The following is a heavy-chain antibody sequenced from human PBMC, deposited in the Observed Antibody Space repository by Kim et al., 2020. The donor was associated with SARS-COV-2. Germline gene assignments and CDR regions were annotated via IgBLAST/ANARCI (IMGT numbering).Heavy chain of an antibody. V-gene: IGHV4-59*01. CDR1: GGSISSYY. CDR2: IYYSGST. CDR3: ARDVTMVRGVISMAPWFDP. J-gene: IGHJ5*02. D-gene: IGHD3-10*01. Sequence: SETLSLTCTVSGGSISSYYWSWIRQPPGKGLEWIGYIYYSGSTNYNPSLKSRVTISVDTSKNQFSLKLSSVTAADTAVYYCARDVTMVRGVISMAPWFDPWGQGTLVTVSS.